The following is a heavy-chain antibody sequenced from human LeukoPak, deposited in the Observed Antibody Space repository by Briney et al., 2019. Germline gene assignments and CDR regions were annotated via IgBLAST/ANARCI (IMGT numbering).Heavy chain of an antibody. CDR3: ARGRIAVAGQEKIDY. J-gene: IGHJ4*02. D-gene: IGHD6-19*01. CDR2: ISSSSSYR. Sequence: GGALRLSCAASGFTFSSYSMNWVREAPGKGVGWVSSISSSSSYRYYADSVKGRFTISRDNAKNSLYLQMNSLRAEDTAVYYCARGRIAVAGQEKIDYWGQGTLVTVSS. V-gene: IGHV3-21*01. CDR1: GFTFSSYS.